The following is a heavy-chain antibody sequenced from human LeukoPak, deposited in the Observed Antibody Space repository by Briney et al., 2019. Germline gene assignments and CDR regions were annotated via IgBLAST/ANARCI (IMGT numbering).Heavy chain of an antibody. CDR3: ARGLEVVVAAFPNWFDP. D-gene: IGHD2-15*01. V-gene: IGHV1-46*01. CDR2: INPSGGST. J-gene: IGHJ5*02. CDR1: GYTFTSYY. Sequence: ASVKVSCTASGYTFTSYYMHWVRQAPGQGLEWMGIINPSGGSTSYAQKFQGRVTMTRDTSTSTVYMELSSLRSEDTAVYYCARGLEVVVAAFPNWFDPWGQGTLVTVSS.